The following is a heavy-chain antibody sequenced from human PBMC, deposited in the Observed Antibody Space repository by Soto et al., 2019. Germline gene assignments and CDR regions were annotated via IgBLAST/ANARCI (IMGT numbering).Heavy chain of an antibody. CDR2: IIPMFDTP. J-gene: IGHJ4*02. CDR3: ARGYSPGYFDY. V-gene: IGHV1-69*01. CDR1: GGTFSNYY. D-gene: IGHD1-20*01. Sequence: QVQLVQSGAEVKKPGSSMKVSCKPSGGTFSNYYISWVRQAPGQGLEWMGDIIPMFDTPKYAQKFQGRVTITADESTSAAYMELSSLRAEDTAVYYCARGYSPGYFDYWGQGTLITVSS.